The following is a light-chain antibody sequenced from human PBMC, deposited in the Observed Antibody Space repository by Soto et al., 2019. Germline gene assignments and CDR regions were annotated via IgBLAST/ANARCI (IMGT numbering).Light chain of an antibody. CDR2: AAS. J-gene: IGKJ4*01. V-gene: IGKV1-39*01. CDR1: QSISSW. CDR3: QHGYSTPLT. Sequence: DIQMTQSPSTLSASVGDRATITCRASQSISSWLAWYQQKPGKAPNLLIYAASTLQSGVPSRFSGSGSGTDFTLTISSLQPEDFATYFCQHGYSTPLTFGGGTKVDIK.